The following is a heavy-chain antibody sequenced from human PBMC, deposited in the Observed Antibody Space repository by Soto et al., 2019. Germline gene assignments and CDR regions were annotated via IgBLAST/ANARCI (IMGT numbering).Heavy chain of an antibody. V-gene: IGHV3-74*01. CDR1: GFTFSSYW. Sequence: EVQLVESGGGLVQPGGSLRLSCAGSGFTFSSYWIHWVRQTPGKGLVWVSRINSDGSSISYADSVKGRFTISRDNAKNTLYLQMTSLRAEDTAVYYCVLVFTGYAVYFDYWGQGTLVTVSS. J-gene: IGHJ4*02. CDR3: VLVFTGYAVYFDY. CDR2: INSDGSSI. D-gene: IGHD5-12*01.